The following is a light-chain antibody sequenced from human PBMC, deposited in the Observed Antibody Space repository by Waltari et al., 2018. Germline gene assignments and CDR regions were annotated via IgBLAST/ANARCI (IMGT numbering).Light chain of an antibody. CDR2: WAS. V-gene: IGKV4-1*01. J-gene: IGKJ2*01. Sequence: DIVMTQSPDSLAVSLGERATINCKSSQSVLYSANNQNYLAWYQQKPGQPPKLLIYWASTRESGVPDRFSGSGSGADFTLTISSLQAEDVAVYYYQQYYNTSYTFGQGTKLEIK. CDR3: QQYYNTSYT. CDR1: QSVLYSANNQNY.